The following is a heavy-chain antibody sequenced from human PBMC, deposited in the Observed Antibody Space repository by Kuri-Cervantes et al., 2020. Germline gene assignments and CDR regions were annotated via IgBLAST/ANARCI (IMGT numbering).Heavy chain of an antibody. CDR2: IYCSGST. CDR1: GCSISSNSYY. V-gene: IGHV4-39*01. J-gene: IGHJ6*02. CDR3: ARPGGWFELYGMDV. D-gene: IGHD3-10*01. Sequence: AETLSLTCTVSGCSISSNSYYWGWIRQPPGKGLEWIGSIYCSGSTYYNPSLKSRVTISVDTCKNQFSLQLRSVTAADTAVYYCARPGGWFELYGMDVWGQGTTVTVSS.